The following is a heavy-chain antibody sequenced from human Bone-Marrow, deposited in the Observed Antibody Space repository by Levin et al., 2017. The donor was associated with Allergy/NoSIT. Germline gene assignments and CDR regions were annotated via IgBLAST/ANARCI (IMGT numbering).Heavy chain of an antibody. D-gene: IGHD2-2*01. CDR1: GFTFSSYG. CDR2: IWYDGSNK. CDR3: ARDCSSTSCSKISYLFDY. V-gene: IGHV3-33*01. Sequence: GGSLRLSCAASGFTFSSYGMHWVRQAPGKGLEWVAVIWYDGSNKYYADSVKGRFTISRDNSKNTLYLQMNSLRAEDTAVYYCARDCSSTSCSKISYLFDYWGQGTLVTVSS. J-gene: IGHJ4*02.